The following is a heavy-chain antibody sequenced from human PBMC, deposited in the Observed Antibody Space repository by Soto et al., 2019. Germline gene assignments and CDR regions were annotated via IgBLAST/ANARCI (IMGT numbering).Heavy chain of an antibody. CDR1: GFIFSDYY. V-gene: IGHV3-11*01. J-gene: IGHJ4*02. CDR3: ATAYCVRATCHWGPGH. CDR2: INSTGGTI. Sequence: LSCAASGFIFSDYYMSWIRQAPGKGLEWVAYINSTGGTIYYADSVKGRFTLSRDNAKSSVYLQMNSLRAEDTAVYYCATAYCVRATCHWGPGHWGQGTLVTVPQ. D-gene: IGHD2-21*01.